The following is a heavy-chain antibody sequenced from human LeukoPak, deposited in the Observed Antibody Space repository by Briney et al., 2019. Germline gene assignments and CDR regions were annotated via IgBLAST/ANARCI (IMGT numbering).Heavy chain of an antibody. V-gene: IGHV4-59*01. Sequence: TSETLSLTCSVSDDSITMYYWTWIRQPPGKGLEWIGYVDHTGSTNFNPSLNGRVSISRDTTKNLYSLRLRSVTAADTAVYFCARGRVSSSTWYSTYYYYFYMDVWGKGTTVTVSS. D-gene: IGHD1-1*01. CDR2: VDHTGST. CDR3: ARGRVSSSTWYSTYYYYFYMDV. J-gene: IGHJ6*03. CDR1: DDSITMYY.